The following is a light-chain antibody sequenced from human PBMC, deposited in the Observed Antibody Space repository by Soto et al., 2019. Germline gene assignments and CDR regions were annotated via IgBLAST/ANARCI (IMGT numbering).Light chain of an antibody. CDR1: QSISNY. V-gene: IGKV1-39*01. CDR3: QQSYTTPIT. Sequence: DIQMTQSPSSLSASVGDRVTITCRASQSISNYLNWYQQKPGKAPKLLIYAASSLQSGVPSRFSGGGSGTDFTLTISSLQPEDFAPYYCQQSYTTPITFGQGTRLEIK. J-gene: IGKJ5*01. CDR2: AAS.